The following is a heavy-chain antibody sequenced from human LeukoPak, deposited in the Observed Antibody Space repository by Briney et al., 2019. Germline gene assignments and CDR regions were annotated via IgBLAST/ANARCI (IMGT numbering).Heavy chain of an antibody. V-gene: IGHV3-7*01. D-gene: IGHD3-10*01. CDR2: IKQDGSEK. Sequence: GGSLRLSCAAPGFTFSSYWMCWVRQAPGKGLEWVANIKQDGSEKYYVDSVKGRFTISRDNAKNSLDLQMNSLRAEDTAVYYCARASVTMVRCHYYMDVWGKGTTVTISS. CDR1: GFTFSSYW. CDR3: ARASVTMVRCHYYMDV. J-gene: IGHJ6*03.